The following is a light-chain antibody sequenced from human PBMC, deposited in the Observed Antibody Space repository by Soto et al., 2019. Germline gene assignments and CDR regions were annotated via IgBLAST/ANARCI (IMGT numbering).Light chain of an antibody. CDR1: SSNIGANYD. J-gene: IGLJ1*01. CDR3: QSYDSTLSARYV. CDR2: GNN. V-gene: IGLV1-40*01. Sequence: QSVLTQPPSVSGAPGQRVTISCTGSSSNIGANYDVHWYQHRPGTAPKLLIFGNNNRPSGVPDRISGSKSGTSASLAITGLQAEDEGDYSCQSYDSTLSARYVFGTGTKVTV.